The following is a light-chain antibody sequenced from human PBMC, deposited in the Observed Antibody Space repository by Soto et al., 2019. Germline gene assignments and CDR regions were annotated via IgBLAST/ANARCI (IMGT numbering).Light chain of an antibody. CDR2: YDD. J-gene: IGLJ1*01. CDR1: SSNIGNNA. V-gene: IGLV1-36*01. Sequence: QSLLTQPPSVSEAPRQRVTISCSGSSSNIGNNAVNWYQQLPGKAPKLLIYYDDLLPSGVSDRFSGSKSGTSASLAISGLQSEDEADYYCAAWDDSLNGYVFGTGTK. CDR3: AAWDDSLNGYV.